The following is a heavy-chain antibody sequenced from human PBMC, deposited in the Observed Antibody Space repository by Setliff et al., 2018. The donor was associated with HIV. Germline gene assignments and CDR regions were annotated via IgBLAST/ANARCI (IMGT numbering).Heavy chain of an antibody. CDR1: SDPISSGSYY. D-gene: IGHD3-16*01. CDR3: ARRTFGSGRIDP. V-gene: IGHV4-61*09. J-gene: IGHJ5*02. Sequence: SETLSLTCSVSSDPISSGSYYWSWIRLPAGKGLEWIGQIHTSGSTNYNPSLKSRLTISIDTSKNQFSLKLNSVTATDTAVYYCARRTFGSGRIDPWGQGTLVTVSS. CDR2: IHTSGST.